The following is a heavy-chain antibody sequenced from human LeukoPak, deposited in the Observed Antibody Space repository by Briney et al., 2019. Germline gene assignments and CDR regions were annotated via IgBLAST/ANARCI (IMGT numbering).Heavy chain of an antibody. D-gene: IGHD3-3*01. CDR1: GFTFSSYA. CDR2: ISGSVGNT. Sequence: PGGSLRLSCAASGFTFSSYAMSWVRRAPGKGLEWVSAITAISGSVGNTYYADSVKGRFTISRDNSKNTLYLQMNSLRAEDTAVYYCAREYPSDFWSGYFPRVDYWGQGTLVTVSS. CDR3: AREYPSDFWSGYFPRVDY. J-gene: IGHJ4*02. V-gene: IGHV3-23*01.